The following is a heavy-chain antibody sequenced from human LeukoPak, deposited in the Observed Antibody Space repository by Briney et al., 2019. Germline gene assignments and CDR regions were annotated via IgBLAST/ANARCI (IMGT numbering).Heavy chain of an antibody. Sequence: GGSLRLSCETSGFTAGFTFSTSYMTWVRQAPGMGPEWVAEIGPDGSGPVYVDSVKGRFTISRDNAKNSLYPQMNSLRVEETAVYYCARDFSWRQFDYWGLGTLVTVSS. CDR3: ARDFSWRQFDY. CDR1: GFTAGFTFSTSY. J-gene: IGHJ4*02. CDR2: IGPDGSGP. V-gene: IGHV3-7*01.